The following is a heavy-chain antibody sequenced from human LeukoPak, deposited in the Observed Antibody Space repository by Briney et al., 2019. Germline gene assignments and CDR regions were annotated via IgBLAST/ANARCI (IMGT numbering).Heavy chain of an antibody. CDR3: AKDGLYYDGSAHVYYFDY. J-gene: IGHJ4*02. V-gene: IGHV3-23*01. CDR1: GFTFSGYA. CDR2: ITGSGDYT. Sequence: GGSLRLSCAASGFTFSGYAMTWVRQAPGKGLEWVSSITGSGDYTYYIDSVKGRFTISRDNSKNILYLQMNSLRGEDTALYCCAKDGLYYDGSAHVYYFDYWGQGTLVAVSS. D-gene: IGHD3-22*01.